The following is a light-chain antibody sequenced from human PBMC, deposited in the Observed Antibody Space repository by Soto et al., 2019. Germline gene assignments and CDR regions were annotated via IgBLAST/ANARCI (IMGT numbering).Light chain of an antibody. J-gene: IGKJ1*01. CDR1: QSIKHY. CDR2: AAS. CDR3: QQSFSTPQT. Sequence: DIPMTQSPPSLSASVGDRVTISCRTSQSIKHYLSWYQQKPGKAPKLLICAASTLQSGVPSRFSGSGSGTDFTLTISSLQPEDFATYFCQQSFSTPQTFDQGTKVELK. V-gene: IGKV1-39*01.